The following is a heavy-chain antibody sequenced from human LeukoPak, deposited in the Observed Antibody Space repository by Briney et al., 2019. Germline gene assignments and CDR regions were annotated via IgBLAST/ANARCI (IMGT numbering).Heavy chain of an antibody. CDR3: ARDRSAYCGGDCQIGGDHYYGMDV. CDR2: IWYDGSNK. J-gene: IGHJ6*02. Sequence: GGSLRLSCAASGFTFSSYGMHWVRQAPGKGLEWVAVIWYDGSNKYYADSVKGRFTISRDNSKNTLYLQMNSLRAEDTAVYYCARDRSAYCGGDCQIGGDHYYGMDVWGQGTTVTVSS. D-gene: IGHD2-21*02. V-gene: IGHV3-33*01. CDR1: GFTFSSYG.